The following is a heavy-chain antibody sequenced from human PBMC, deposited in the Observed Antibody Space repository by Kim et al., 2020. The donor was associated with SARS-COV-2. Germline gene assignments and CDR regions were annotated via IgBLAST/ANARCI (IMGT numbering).Heavy chain of an antibody. Sequence: YALAVKGRLTINPDQSKTQFSLQLNSVTPEDTAVYYCARDRQRAGTGVDYWGQGTLVTVSS. CDR3: ARDRQRAGTGVDY. D-gene: IGHD6-19*01. V-gene: IGHV6-1*01. J-gene: IGHJ4*02.